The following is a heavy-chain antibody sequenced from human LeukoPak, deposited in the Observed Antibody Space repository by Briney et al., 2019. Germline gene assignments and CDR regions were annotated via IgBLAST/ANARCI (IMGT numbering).Heavy chain of an antibody. V-gene: IGHV4-34*01. CDR2: INHSGST. J-gene: IGHJ4*02. CDR1: GGSFSGYY. CDR3: ARVNTIFGVVIKYYFDY. Sequence: PSETLSLTCAVYGGSFSGYYWSWIRQPPGKGLEWIGEINHSGSTYYNPSLKSRVTISVDTSKNQFSLKLSSVTAADTAVYYCARVNTIFGVVIKYYFDYWGQGTLVTVSS. D-gene: IGHD3-3*01.